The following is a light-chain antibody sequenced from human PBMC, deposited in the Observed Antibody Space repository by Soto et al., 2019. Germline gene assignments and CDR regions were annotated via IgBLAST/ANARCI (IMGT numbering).Light chain of an antibody. CDR3: QQSYTYVRT. Sequence: DIQMTQSPSSLSASVGDRVTITCRASQSIDTHLVWYQQKPATAPKILIYVASSLESGVPSRFSGSGFGTDFTLTINNLQPVDFATYYCQQSYTYVRTFGQGTKVQIK. V-gene: IGKV1-39*01. CDR1: QSIDTH. CDR2: VAS. J-gene: IGKJ2*01.